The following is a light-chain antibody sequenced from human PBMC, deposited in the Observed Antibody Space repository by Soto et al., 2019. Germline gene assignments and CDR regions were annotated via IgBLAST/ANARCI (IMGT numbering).Light chain of an antibody. CDR2: DAS. CDR1: QSVSSY. J-gene: IGKJ5*01. CDR3: QQHTNWPLSIT. Sequence: EIVLTQSPATLSLSPGERATLSCRASQSVSSYLAWYQQKPGQAPRLLIYDASNRTSGIPTRFSGSGSVTGSALTISSLDPEDFSVYHCQQHTNWPLSITIGQGTLLEIK. V-gene: IGKV3-11*01.